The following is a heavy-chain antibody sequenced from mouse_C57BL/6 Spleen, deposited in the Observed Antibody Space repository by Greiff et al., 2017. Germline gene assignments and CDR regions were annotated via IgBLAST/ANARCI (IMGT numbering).Heavy chain of an antibody. J-gene: IGHJ4*01. CDR3: ARSPYRAMDY. Sequence: VQLQQSGPELVKPGASVKISCKASGYSFTGYYMNWVKQSPEKSLEWIGEINPSTGGTTYNQKFKAKATLTVDKSSSTAYMQLKSLTSEDSAVYYCARSPYRAMDYWGQGTSVTVSS. D-gene: IGHD2-10*01. V-gene: IGHV1-42*01. CDR2: INPSTGGT. CDR1: GYSFTGYY.